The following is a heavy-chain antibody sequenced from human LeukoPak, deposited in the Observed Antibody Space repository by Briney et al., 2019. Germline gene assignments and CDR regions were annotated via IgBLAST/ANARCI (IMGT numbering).Heavy chain of an antibody. Sequence: GGSLRLSCAASGFTFSSYEMNWVRQAPGKGLEWVSYISGSGSVIYYADSVKGRFTVSRDNAKSSLYLQMNSLRAEDTAVYYCARDSIGLFEGGQGTLVTVSS. CDR3: ARDSIGLFE. V-gene: IGHV3-48*03. CDR2: ISGSGSVI. J-gene: IGHJ4*02. D-gene: IGHD3-3*01. CDR1: GFTFSSYE.